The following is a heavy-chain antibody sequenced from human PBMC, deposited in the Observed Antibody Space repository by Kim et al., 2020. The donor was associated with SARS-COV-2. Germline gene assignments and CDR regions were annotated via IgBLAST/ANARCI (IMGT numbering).Heavy chain of an antibody. Sequence: VTSRFNIARDKSKSTLYLQMNSLRAEDTAVYYCAKRERITRIVMITLFDYWGQGALVTVSS. CDR3: AKRERITRIVMITLFDY. J-gene: IGHJ4*02. D-gene: IGHD3-22*01. V-gene: IGHV3-23*02.